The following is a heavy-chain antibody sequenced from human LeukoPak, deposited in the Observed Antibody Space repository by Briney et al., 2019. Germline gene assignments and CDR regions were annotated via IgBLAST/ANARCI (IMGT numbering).Heavy chain of an antibody. V-gene: IGHV3-21*01. CDR3: ARDGITMRILEY. CDR2: ISGSSSYI. Sequence: GGSLRLSCAASGFTFSSYSMNWVRQAPGKGLEWVSSISGSSSYIYYADSVKGRFTISRHNAKNSQYLQMNSLRAEDTAVYYCARDGITMRILEYWGQGTLVTVSS. CDR1: GFTFSSYS. J-gene: IGHJ4*02. D-gene: IGHD3-10*01.